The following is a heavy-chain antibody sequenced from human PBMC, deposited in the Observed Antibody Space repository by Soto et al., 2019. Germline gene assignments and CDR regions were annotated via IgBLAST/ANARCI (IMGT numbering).Heavy chain of an antibody. CDR2: INPSGGST. J-gene: IGHJ5*02. V-gene: IGHV1-46*01. D-gene: IGHD3-22*01. CDR1: GYTFTSYY. Sequence: QVQLVQSGAEVKKPGASVKVSCKASGYTFTSYYMHWVRQAPGQGLEWMGIINPSGGSTSYAQKFQGRVTMTRGTSTSTVYMELSSLRSEDTAVYYCARVLYYYDSSGYDTNWFDPWGQGTLVTVSS. CDR3: ARVLYYYDSSGYDTNWFDP.